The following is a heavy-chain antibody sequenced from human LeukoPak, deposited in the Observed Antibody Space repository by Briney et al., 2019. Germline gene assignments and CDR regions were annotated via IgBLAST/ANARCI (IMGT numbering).Heavy chain of an antibody. CDR1: GFTFSIYG. D-gene: IGHD6-13*01. J-gene: IGHJ4*02. V-gene: IGHV3-30*02. CDR3: ARDSSSWYSVYYFDY. Sequence: PGGSLRLSCAASGFTFSIYGMYWVRQAPGKGLDWVASIRYGGSDKYYADSVKGRFTISRDNSKNTLYLQMNSLRAEDTAVYYCARDSSSWYSVYYFDYWGQGTLVTVSS. CDR2: IRYGGSDK.